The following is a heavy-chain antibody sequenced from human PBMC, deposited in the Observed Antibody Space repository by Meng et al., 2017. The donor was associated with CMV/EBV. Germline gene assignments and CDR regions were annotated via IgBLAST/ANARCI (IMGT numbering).Heavy chain of an antibody. J-gene: IGHJ3*02. CDR3: ARGGSLNYYDSSGSDAFDI. Sequence: GESLKISCAASGFTFSNAWMSWVRQAPGKGLEWVGRIKSKTDGGTTDYAAPVKGRFTISRDNAKNSLYLQMNSLRAEDMALYYCARGGSLNYYDSSGSDAFDIWGQGTMVTVSS. V-gene: IGHV3-15*05. CDR2: IKSKTDGGTT. CDR1: GFTFSNAW. D-gene: IGHD3-22*01.